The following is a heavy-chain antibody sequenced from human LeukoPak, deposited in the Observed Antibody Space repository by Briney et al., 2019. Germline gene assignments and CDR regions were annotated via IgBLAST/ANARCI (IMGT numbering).Heavy chain of an antibody. D-gene: IGHD1-26*01. J-gene: IGHJ4*02. V-gene: IGHV1-69*05. CDR1: GGTFISYA. CDR3: ASIVGATIGAFDY. Sequence: SVKVSCKASGGTFISYAISWVRQAPGQGLEWMGGIIPIFGTANYAQKFQGRVTITTDESTSTAYMELSSLRSEDTAVYYCASIVGATIGAFDYWGQGTLVTVSS. CDR2: IIPIFGTA.